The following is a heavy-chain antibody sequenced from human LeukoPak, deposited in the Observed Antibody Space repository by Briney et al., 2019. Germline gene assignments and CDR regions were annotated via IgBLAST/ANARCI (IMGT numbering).Heavy chain of an antibody. V-gene: IGHV3-74*01. J-gene: IGHJ6*02. Sequence: PGGSLRLSCAASGFNFSSYWMHWVRHAPGKGLVWVSRLNSDGSSTRYADSVKGRFTISRDNAKNTLYLQMNSLRAEDTAVYYCARSHYYDSSGYFSYQYGLDVWGQGTTVTVSS. D-gene: IGHD3-22*01. CDR1: GFNFSSYW. CDR3: ARSHYYDSSGYFSYQYGLDV. CDR2: LNSDGSST.